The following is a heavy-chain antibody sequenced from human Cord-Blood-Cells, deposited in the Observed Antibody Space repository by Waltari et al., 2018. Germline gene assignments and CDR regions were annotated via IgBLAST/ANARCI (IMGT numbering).Heavy chain of an antibody. D-gene: IGHD2-21*02. J-gene: IGHJ4*02. CDR2: IYYSGST. CDR3: ARLIVVVTAILDY. V-gene: IGHV4-39*01. Sequence: QLQLQESGPGLVKPSETLSLTCTVSGGSISSSSYYWGWIRQPPGKGLEWIGRIYYSGSTYYNPSLKSRVTISVDTSKNQFSLKLSSVTAADTAVYYCARLIVVVTAILDYWGQGTLVTVSS. CDR1: GGSISSSSYY.